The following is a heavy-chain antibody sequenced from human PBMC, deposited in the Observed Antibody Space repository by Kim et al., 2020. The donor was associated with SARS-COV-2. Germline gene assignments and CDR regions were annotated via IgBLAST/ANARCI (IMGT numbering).Heavy chain of an antibody. V-gene: IGHV3-74*01. Sequence: YADPVRGRFTISRDNAKNTLYLQMNSLRAEDTSVYHCASKTAGYYHYAMDVWGQGTTVTVSS. CDR3: ASKTAGYYHYAMDV. D-gene: IGHD1-1*01. J-gene: IGHJ6*02.